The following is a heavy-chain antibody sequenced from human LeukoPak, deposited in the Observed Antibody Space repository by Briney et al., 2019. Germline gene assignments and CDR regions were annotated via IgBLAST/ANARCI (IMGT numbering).Heavy chain of an antibody. J-gene: IGHJ4*02. CDR1: GGSISSGRYY. Sequence: PSETLSLTCTVSGGSISSGRYYWSWIRQPAGKGLEWIGRIYTSGSTNYNPSLQSRVTISVDTSKNPSSLKLSPVTAADTAVFYCATEELAGTTSLDYWGQGTLVTVSS. CDR2: IYTSGST. D-gene: IGHD2-2*01. CDR3: ATEELAGTTSLDY. V-gene: IGHV4-61*02.